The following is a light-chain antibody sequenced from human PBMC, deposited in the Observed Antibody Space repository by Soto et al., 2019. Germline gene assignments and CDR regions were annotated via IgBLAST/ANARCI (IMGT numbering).Light chain of an antibody. CDR2: GVS. CDR1: QSFRSD. J-gene: IGKJ4*01. V-gene: IGKV3-15*01. Sequence: EIVMTQSPATLSVSPGEVATLSCRASQSFRSDLAWYQHKPGLAPRLLIYGVSTRATGIPVRFSDSGSGTEFTLSISSLQSEDSAIYYCQHYNTLPLTFGGGTKVDIK. CDR3: QHYNTLPLT.